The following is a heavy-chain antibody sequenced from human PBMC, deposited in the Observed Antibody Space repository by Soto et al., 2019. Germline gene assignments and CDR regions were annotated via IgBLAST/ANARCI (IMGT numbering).Heavy chain of an antibody. V-gene: IGHV4-61*03. CDR2: VQNSGSP. J-gene: IGHJ6*02. CDR3: ARWSWGTLAMDV. CDR1: GGSVSSGNYY. Sequence: QVQLQESGPGLVKPLETLSLTCTVSGGSVSSGNYYWTWIRQPRGKGLEWIGYVQNSGSPSHNPSLMSRVTITIDTSKNHSSLKVTSVTAADTAGFYCARWSWGTLAMDVWGQGTMVTVSS. D-gene: IGHD3-16*01.